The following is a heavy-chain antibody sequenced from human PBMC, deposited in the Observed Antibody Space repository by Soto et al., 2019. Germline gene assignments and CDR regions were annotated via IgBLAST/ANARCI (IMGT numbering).Heavy chain of an antibody. CDR1: GGSFSGYY. D-gene: IGHD3-16*01. CDR2: INHSGST. V-gene: IGHV4-34*01. J-gene: IGHJ6*03. Sequence: PSETLSLTCAVYGGSFSGYYWSWIRQPPGKGLEWIGEINHSGSTNYNPSLKSRVTISVDTSKNQFSLKLSSVTAADTAVYYCARGLGHYRYYYMDVWGKGTTVTVSS. CDR3: ARGLGHYRYYYMDV.